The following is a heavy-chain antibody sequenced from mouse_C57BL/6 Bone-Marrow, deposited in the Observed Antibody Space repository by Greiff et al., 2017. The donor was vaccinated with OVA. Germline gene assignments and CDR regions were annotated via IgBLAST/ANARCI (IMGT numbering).Heavy chain of an antibody. CDR2: IYPRSGNT. Sequence: QVQLKESGAELARPGASVKLSCKASGYTFTSYGISWVKQRTGQGLEWIGEIYPRSGNTYYNEKFKGKATLTADKSSSTAYMELRSLTSEDSAVYFCARSPATMVTHYYAMDYWGQGTSVTVSS. J-gene: IGHJ4*01. D-gene: IGHD2-1*01. CDR3: ARSPATMVTHYYAMDY. CDR1: GYTFTSYG. V-gene: IGHV1-81*01.